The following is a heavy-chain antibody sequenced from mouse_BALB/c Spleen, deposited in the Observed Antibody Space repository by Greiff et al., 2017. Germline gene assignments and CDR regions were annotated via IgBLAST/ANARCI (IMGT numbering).Heavy chain of an antibody. Sequence: EVKLVESGGGLVKPGGSLKLSCAASGFTFSDYYMYWVRQTPEKRLEWVATISSGGSYTYYPDSVKGRFTISRDNAKNTLYLQMSSLKSEDTAMYYCARHYYGSTPYYYAMDYWGQGTSVTVSS. CDR2: ISSGGSYT. V-gene: IGHV5-4*02. J-gene: IGHJ4*01. D-gene: IGHD1-1*01. CDR1: GFTFSDYY. CDR3: ARHYYGSTPYYYAMDY.